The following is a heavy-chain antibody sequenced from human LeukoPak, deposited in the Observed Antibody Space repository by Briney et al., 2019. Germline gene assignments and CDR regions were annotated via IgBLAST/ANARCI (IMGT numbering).Heavy chain of an antibody. CDR2: INPNSGGT. V-gene: IGHV1-2*02. CDR1: GYTFTGYY. D-gene: IGHD1-20*01. Sequence: ASVKVSCKASGYTFTGYYMHWVRQAPGQGLEWMGWINPNSGGTNYAQKFQGRVTMTRDTSISTAYMELSRLRSDDTAVYYCAREVTPRITGTTLDVWGKGTTVTVSS. J-gene: IGHJ6*04. CDR3: AREVTPRITGTTLDV.